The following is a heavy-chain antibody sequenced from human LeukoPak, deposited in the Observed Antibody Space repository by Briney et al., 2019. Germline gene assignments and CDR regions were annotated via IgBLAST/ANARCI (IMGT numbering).Heavy chain of an antibody. D-gene: IGHD2-2*01. J-gene: IGHJ5*02. CDR2: IIPIFGIA. V-gene: IGHV1-69*04. CDR1: GGTFSSYA. CDR3: ARDGRSSTSYNWFDP. Sequence: SVKVSCKASGGTFSSYAISWVRHAPGQGLEWMGRIIPIFGIANYAQKFQGRVTITADKSTSTAYMELSSLRSEDTAVYYCARDGRSSTSYNWFDPWGQGTLVTVSS.